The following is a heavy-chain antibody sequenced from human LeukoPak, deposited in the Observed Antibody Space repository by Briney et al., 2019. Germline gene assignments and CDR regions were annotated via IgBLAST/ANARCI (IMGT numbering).Heavy chain of an antibody. J-gene: IGHJ6*04. D-gene: IGHD3-10*02. CDR3: AELGITMIGGV. V-gene: IGHV3-48*04. CDR1: GFTVSSYG. CDR2: ISSSGSTI. Sequence: GGSLRLSCAASGFTVSSYGMSWVRQALGKGLERVSYISSSGSTIYYADSVKGRFTIYRDNDKNSLYLQMNSLRAEDTAVYYCAELGITMIGGVWGKGTTVTISS.